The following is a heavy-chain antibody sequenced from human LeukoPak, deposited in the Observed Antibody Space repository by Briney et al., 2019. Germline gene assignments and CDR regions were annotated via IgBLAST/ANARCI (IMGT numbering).Heavy chain of an antibody. J-gene: IGHJ4*02. CDR2: IYYSGST. V-gene: IGHV4-59*12. Sequence: PSETLSLTCTVSGGSISSYYWSWIRQPPGKGLEWIGYIYYSGSTNYNPSLKSRVTMSVDTSKNQFSLKLSSVTAADTAVYYCASYDILTGNFDYWGQGTLVTVSS. D-gene: IGHD3-9*01. CDR3: ASYDILTGNFDY. CDR1: GGSISSYY.